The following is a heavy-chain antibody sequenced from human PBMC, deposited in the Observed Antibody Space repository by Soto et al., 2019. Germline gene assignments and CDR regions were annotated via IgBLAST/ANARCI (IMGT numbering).Heavy chain of an antibody. CDR3: ATVHVVAGRDAYDY. CDR1: GYTLTELS. V-gene: IGHV1-24*01. D-gene: IGHD2-15*01. Sequence: ASVKVSCKVSGYTLTELSMHWVRQAPGEGLEWMGGFDPEDGETIYAQKFQGRVTMTEDTSTDTAYMELSSLRSEDTAVYYCATVHVVAGRDAYDYWGQGTLVTVSS. CDR2: FDPEDGET. J-gene: IGHJ4*02.